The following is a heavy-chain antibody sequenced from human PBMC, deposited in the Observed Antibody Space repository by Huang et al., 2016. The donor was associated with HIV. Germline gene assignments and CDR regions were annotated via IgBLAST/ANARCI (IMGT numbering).Heavy chain of an antibody. Sequence: EVQLVQSGAEVKKSGESLKISCKGSGYQFTSYGIGWVRQTPGKGLEGRGIIYPGDSDTRDRPSFQGQVTISADKSISTAYLQWSSLKASDTAMYYCARQRAYGSTYADYWGQGTLVTVSS. J-gene: IGHJ4*02. V-gene: IGHV5-51*01. D-gene: IGHD4-4*01. CDR3: ARQRAYGSTYADY. CDR2: IYPGDSDT. CDR1: GYQFTSYG.